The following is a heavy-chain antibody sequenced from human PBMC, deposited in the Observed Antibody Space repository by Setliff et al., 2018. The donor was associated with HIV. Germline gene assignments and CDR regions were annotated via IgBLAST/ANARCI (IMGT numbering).Heavy chain of an antibody. D-gene: IGHD2-2*01. J-gene: IGHJ6*02. CDR1: PLAFTKYA. Sequence: PGGSLRLSCAGSPLAFTKYAMHWVRQAPGQGLEWVAAISNNGNVKYYADSVKGRFIISRDNSKETVYLEMNSLRVEDTAVYYCLRARWADCTTSSCFAYFYYAMDVWGQGTTVTVSS. CDR2: ISNNGNVK. CDR3: LRARWADCTTSSCFAYFYYAMDV. V-gene: IGHV3-30*04.